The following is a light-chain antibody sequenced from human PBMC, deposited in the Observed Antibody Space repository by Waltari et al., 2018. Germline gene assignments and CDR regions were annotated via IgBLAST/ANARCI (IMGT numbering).Light chain of an antibody. Sequence: AIQMTQSPSSLSASLGDRVTLSCRASQGIGNDLGWYQQKPGTAPKVLIYAASTLQSGVPSRFSGSGSGTDFTLTISSLQPEDFATYYCLQDYKYPRTFGQGTKVEIK. V-gene: IGKV1-6*02. J-gene: IGKJ1*01. CDR3: LQDYKYPRT. CDR2: AAS. CDR1: QGIGND.